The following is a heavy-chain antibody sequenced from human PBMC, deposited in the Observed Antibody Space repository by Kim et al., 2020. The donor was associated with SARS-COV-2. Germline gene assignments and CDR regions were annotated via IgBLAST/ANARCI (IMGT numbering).Heavy chain of an antibody. CDR2: IYSGGSST. V-gene: IGHV3-23*03. D-gene: IGHD1-26*01. CDR3: AKGWEYFDY. CDR1: GFTFSSYA. J-gene: IGHJ4*02. Sequence: GGSLRLSCAASGFTFSSYAMIWVRQAPGKGLEWVSVIYSGGSSTYYADSVKGRFTISRDNSKNTLYLQMNSLRAEDTAVYYCAKGWEYFDYWGQGTLVAVSS.